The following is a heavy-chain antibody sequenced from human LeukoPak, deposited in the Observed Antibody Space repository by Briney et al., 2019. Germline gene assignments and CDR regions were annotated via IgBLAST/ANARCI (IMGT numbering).Heavy chain of an antibody. CDR3: ARDRVLLWFGESYYFDY. CDR2: INTNTGNP. Sequence: GALVKVSCKASGYTFTSYAMNWVRQAPGQGLEWMGWINTNTGNPTYAQGFTGRFVFSLDTSVSTAYLQISSLKAEDTAVYYCARDRVLLWFGESYYFDYWGQGTLVTVSS. J-gene: IGHJ4*02. D-gene: IGHD3-10*01. CDR1: GYTFTSYA. V-gene: IGHV7-4-1*02.